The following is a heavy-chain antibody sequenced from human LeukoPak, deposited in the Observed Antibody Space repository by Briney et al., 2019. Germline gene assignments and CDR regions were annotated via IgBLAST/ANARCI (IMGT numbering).Heavy chain of an antibody. D-gene: IGHD3-10*01. CDR1: GFTFSSYS. CDR2: ISSSSSYI. V-gene: IGHV3-21*01. Sequence: GGSLRLSCAASGFTFSSYSMNWVRQAPGKGLEWVSSISSSSSYIYHADSVKGRFTISRDNAKNSLYLQMNSLRAEDTAVYYCAKTGDFDYWGQGTLVTVSS. CDR3: AKTGDFDY. J-gene: IGHJ4*02.